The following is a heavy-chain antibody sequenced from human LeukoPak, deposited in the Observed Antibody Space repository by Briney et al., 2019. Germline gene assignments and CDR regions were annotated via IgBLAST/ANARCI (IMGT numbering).Heavy chain of an antibody. V-gene: IGHV4-34*01. CDR2: INHSGST. Sequence: SETLSLTCAVYGGSFSGYYWSWIRQPPGKGLEWIGEINHSGSTNYNPSLKSRVTISVDTSKNQFSLKLSSVTAADTAVYYCARAGNYDFWSGYYNYFDYWGQGTLVTVSS. CDR1: GGSFSGYY. CDR3: ARAGNYDFWSGYYNYFDY. J-gene: IGHJ4*02. D-gene: IGHD3-3*01.